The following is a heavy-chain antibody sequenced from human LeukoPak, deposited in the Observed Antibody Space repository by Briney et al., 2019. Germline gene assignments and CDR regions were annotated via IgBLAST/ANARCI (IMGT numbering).Heavy chain of an antibody. CDR1: SGSMSNYY. Sequence: SDTLSLTCTGSSGSMSNYYWTWIRQPAGKGLEWVGRIHSTGSTTYNPSLKSRVSLSLDTSKNQFSLKVTSVTAADTAVYYCARGHNWNDYFVPWCQGTLVTVSS. CDR3: ARGHNWNDYFVP. D-gene: IGHD1-20*01. V-gene: IGHV4-4*07. J-gene: IGHJ5*02. CDR2: IHSTGST.